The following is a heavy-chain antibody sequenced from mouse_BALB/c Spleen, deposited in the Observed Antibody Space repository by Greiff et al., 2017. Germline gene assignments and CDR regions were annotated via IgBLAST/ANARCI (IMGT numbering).Heavy chain of an antibody. D-gene: IGHD2-4*01. Sequence: DVKLQESGGGLVKPGGSLKLSCAASGFTFSDYYMYWVRQTPEKRLEWVATISDGGSYTYYPDSVKGRFTISRDNAKNNLYLQMSSLKSEDTAMYYCARDIGITTRSFAYWGQGTLVTVSA. CDR1: GFTFSDYY. CDR3: ARDIGITTRSFAY. V-gene: IGHV5-4*02. J-gene: IGHJ3*01. CDR2: ISDGGSYT.